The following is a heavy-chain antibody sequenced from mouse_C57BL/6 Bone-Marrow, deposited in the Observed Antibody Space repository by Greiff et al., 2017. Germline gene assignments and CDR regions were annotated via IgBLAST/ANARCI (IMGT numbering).Heavy chain of an antibody. Sequence: VQLQQSGAELARPGASVKLSCKASGYTFTSYGISWVKQRTGQGLEWIGEIYPRSGNTYYNEKFKGKATLTADKSSSTAYMELPSLTSEYSSVXFYSTPSIYSFLDDWGQGTSVTVSS. CDR3: STPSIYSFLDD. CDR2: IYPRSGNT. J-gene: IGHJ4*01. D-gene: IGHD1-1*01. CDR1: GYTFTSYG. V-gene: IGHV1-81*01.